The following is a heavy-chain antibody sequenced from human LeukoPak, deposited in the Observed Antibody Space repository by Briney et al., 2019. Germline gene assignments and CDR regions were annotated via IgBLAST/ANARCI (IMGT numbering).Heavy chain of an antibody. V-gene: IGHV1-8*01. CDR1: GYTFTSYD. D-gene: IGHD6-19*01. Sequence: GASVKVSCKASGYTFTSYDIDWVRQATGQGLEWMGWMNPNSGNTGYAQKFQGRVTMTRNTSISTAYMELSSLRSEDTAVYYCATSPAYSSGWYAGDYYFDYWGQGTLVTVSS. CDR2: MNPNSGNT. CDR3: ATSPAYSSGWYAGDYYFDY. J-gene: IGHJ4*02.